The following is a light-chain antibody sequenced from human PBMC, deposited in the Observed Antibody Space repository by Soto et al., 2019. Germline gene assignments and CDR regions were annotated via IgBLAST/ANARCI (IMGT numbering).Light chain of an antibody. CDR2: GTS. Sequence: ENVLTQSPGTLSLSPGDRATLSCRASQRVSSIHLAWYQQKPGQAPRLLIYGTSVRATGIPYRFRGSGSGTDFPLTIGRLEPEDFAVYYCQQYGGSPQFTFGPGTKVEI. V-gene: IGKV3-20*01. CDR3: QQYGGSPQFT. CDR1: QRVSSIH. J-gene: IGKJ3*01.